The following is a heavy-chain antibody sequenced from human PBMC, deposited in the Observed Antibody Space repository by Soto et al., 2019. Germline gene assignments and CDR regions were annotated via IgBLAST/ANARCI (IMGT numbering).Heavy chain of an antibody. D-gene: IGHD2-15*01. V-gene: IGHV4-31*03. CDR2: IYYSGST. CDR1: EGTSIDLGCC. Sequence: SQPNCHRNTVSEGTSIDLGCCRIRIQQHPGKGLEWIGYIYYSGSTYYNPSLKSRVTISVETSKNQFSLKLSSVTAADTAVYYCAIVRYCSVGSCYPRFAFWVQRTPVTV. J-gene: IGHJ5*01. CDR3: AIVRYCSVGSCYPRFAF.